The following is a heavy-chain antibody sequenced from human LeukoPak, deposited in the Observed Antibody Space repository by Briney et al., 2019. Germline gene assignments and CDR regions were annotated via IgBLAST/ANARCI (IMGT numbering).Heavy chain of an antibody. CDR1: GFTFSNYG. Sequence: PGGTLRLSCAASGFTFSNYGMSWVRQAPGKGLEWVSAISGSGGSTYYADSVKGRFTISRDNSKNTLYLQMNSLRAEDTAVYYCAKAGGDILTGYYDYFDYWGQGTLVTVSS. D-gene: IGHD3-9*01. CDR2: ISGSGGST. V-gene: IGHV3-23*01. J-gene: IGHJ4*02. CDR3: AKAGGDILTGYYDYFDY.